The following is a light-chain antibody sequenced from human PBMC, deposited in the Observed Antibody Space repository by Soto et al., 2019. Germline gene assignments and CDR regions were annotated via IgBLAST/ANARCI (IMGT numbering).Light chain of an antibody. J-gene: IGKJ1*01. CDR2: EAS. Sequence: DIQMTQSPSTLSASVGDRVTITCRASQNINKWLAWYQQKPEKAPKLLIYEASTLEGGVPSRFSGSGSGTEFTLTISSPQPDDFATYWCQQYKSYSTFGQGTKMDIK. CDR1: QNINKW. CDR3: QQYKSYST. V-gene: IGKV1-5*03.